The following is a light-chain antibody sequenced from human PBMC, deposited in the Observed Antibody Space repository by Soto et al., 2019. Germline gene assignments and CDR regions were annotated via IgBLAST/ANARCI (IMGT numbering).Light chain of an antibody. Sequence: ETVLTQSPGTLSFSPGERATLSCRASQSVSSSSLAWYQQRPGQAPRLLIYGTSSRATGIPDRFSGSGSGTTFTLTISRLEPADFAVYFCQRYGSSPLITFGQGTRLEIK. CDR2: GTS. V-gene: IGKV3-20*01. J-gene: IGKJ5*01. CDR3: QRYGSSPLIT. CDR1: QSVSSSS.